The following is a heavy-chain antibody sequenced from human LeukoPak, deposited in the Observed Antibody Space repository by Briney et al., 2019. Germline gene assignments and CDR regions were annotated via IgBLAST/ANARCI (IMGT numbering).Heavy chain of an antibody. Sequence: PGRSLRLSCAASGFTFSSYGMHWVRQAPGKGLEWVAVIWYDGSNKYCADSVKGRFTISRDNSKNTLYLQMNSLRAEDTAVYYCARQMTPDAFDIWGQGTMVTVSS. CDR3: ARQMTPDAFDI. J-gene: IGHJ3*02. V-gene: IGHV3-33*01. CDR2: IWYDGSNK. CDR1: GFTFSSYG. D-gene: IGHD2-15*01.